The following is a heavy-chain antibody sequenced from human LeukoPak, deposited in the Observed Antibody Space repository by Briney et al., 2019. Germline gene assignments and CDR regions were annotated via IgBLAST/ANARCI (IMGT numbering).Heavy chain of an antibody. CDR2: MNPNSGKT. V-gene: IGHV1-8*01. CDR1: VYTFTRYD. CDR3: ARARDYYGSGSYYNPVDLDY. Sequence: GGSVKDSFKASVYTFTRYDINWVGQATGQGLDGMGWMNPNSGKTGYAQKFHGRVTMPRNNSISTAYMELSSLRSEDTDVYYCARARDYYGSGSYYNPVDLDYWGQGPLVTVFS. J-gene: IGHJ4*02. D-gene: IGHD3-10*01.